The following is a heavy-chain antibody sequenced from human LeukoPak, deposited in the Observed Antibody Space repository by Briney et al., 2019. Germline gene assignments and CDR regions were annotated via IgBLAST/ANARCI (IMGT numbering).Heavy chain of an antibody. CDR1: GYTFTNYG. D-gene: IGHD2-2*01. CDR3: ARVGAYCTSTSCLDY. V-gene: IGHV1-18*01. Sequence: ASVKVSCKASGYTFTNYGISWVRQAPGQGLEWMGWISAYNGNTNYAQKLQGRVTMTTDTSTSTAYMELRSLTSDYTAVYYCARVGAYCTSTSCLDYWGQGTLVTVSS. J-gene: IGHJ4*02. CDR2: ISAYNGNT.